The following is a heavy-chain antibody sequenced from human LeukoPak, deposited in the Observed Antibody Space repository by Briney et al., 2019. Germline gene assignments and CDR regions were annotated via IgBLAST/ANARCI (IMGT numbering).Heavy chain of an antibody. V-gene: IGHV1-46*01. CDR3: ARDRGVEMTAISLGWFFDL. CDR2: INPHGGTT. D-gene: IGHD5-24*01. Sequence: ASVKVSCKASGSPFAGDYIHWVRQAPGQGLEWMGIINPHGGTTSYARKFQGRVAMTRDTSTSTVYLELSTLRSDDTAVYYCARDRGVEMTAISLGWFFDLWGRGTLVTVSS. J-gene: IGHJ2*01. CDR1: GSPFAGDY.